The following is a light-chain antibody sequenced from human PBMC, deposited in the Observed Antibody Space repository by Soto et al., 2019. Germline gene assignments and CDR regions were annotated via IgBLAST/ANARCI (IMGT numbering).Light chain of an antibody. CDR1: SSDVGGYNY. Sequence: QSALTQPASVSGSPGQSITISCTGTSSDVGGYNYVSWYHQHPGKAPKLMIYEVSYRTSGVSNRFSASKSGNTASLTISGLQAEDEADYYCSSYTSSSTRVFGGGTKLTVL. CDR3: SSYTSSSTRV. V-gene: IGLV2-14*01. CDR2: EVS. J-gene: IGLJ2*01.